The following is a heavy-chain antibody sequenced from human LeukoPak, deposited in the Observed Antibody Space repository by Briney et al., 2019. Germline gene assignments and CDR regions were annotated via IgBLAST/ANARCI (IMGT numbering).Heavy chain of an antibody. V-gene: IGHV4-59*01. J-gene: IGHJ6*02. Sequence: SETLSLTCTVSGGSISSYYWSWVRQPPGKGLEWIGYIYYSGSTNYNPSLKSRVTISVDTSKNQFSLKLSSVTAADTAVYYCARVTVLVAGTSYYGMDVWGQGTTVTVSS. D-gene: IGHD6-19*01. CDR1: GGSISSYY. CDR2: IYYSGST. CDR3: ARVTVLVAGTSYYGMDV.